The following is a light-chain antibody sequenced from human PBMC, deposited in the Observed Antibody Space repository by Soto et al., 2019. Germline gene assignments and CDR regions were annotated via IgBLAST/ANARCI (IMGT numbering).Light chain of an antibody. CDR3: QEYNSFSLT. Sequence: IQMTQSPSSLSASVGDRVTITSRASQSVNNWLAWYQQKPGKAPILLIYGASSLESGVPSRFSGSRSGTEFTLTISSLHPDDFATYYCQEYNSFSLTFGQGTKVDSK. CDR1: QSVNNW. V-gene: IGKV1-5*01. CDR2: GAS. J-gene: IGKJ1*01.